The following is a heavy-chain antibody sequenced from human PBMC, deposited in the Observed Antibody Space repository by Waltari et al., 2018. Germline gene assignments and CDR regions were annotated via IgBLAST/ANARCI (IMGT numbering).Heavy chain of an antibody. D-gene: IGHD1-26*01. CDR2: IYYSGST. CDR1: GGSISSSSYY. V-gene: IGHV4-39*07. J-gene: IGHJ3*02. CDR3: ARRGATLDAFDI. Sequence: QLQLQESGPGLVKPSETLSLTCTVSGGSISSSSYYWGWIRQPPGKGLEWIGSIYYSGSTYSNPSLKSRVTISVDTSKNQFSLKLSSVTAADTAVYYCARRGATLDAFDIWGQGTMVTVSS.